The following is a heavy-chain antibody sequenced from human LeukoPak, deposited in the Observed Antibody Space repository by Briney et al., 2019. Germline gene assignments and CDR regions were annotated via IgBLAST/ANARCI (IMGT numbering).Heavy chain of an antibody. Sequence: GASVKVSCKASGYTFTGYYMHWVRQAPGQGPESMGWINPNSGGTNYAQKFQGRVNMTRDMSISTAYMELSRLRSDDTAVYYCARVPSLRFLEWPPFDPWGQGTLVTVSS. CDR2: INPNSGGT. CDR1: GYTFTGYY. CDR3: ARVPSLRFLEWPPFDP. V-gene: IGHV1-2*02. D-gene: IGHD3-3*01. J-gene: IGHJ5*02.